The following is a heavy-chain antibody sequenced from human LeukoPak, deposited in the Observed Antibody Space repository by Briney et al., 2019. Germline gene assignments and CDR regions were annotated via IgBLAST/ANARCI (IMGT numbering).Heavy chain of an antibody. V-gene: IGHV3-53*01. CDR1: GFTVSSNY. CDR2: IYSGGSA. J-gene: IGHJ6*03. Sequence: GGSLRLSCAASGFTVSSNYMSWVRQAPGKGVEWVSAIYSGGSAYYADSVKGRFTISRDNSKNTLYLQMNSLRAEDTAVYYCASGSGSYRTPYYYMDVWGTGTTVTVSS. CDR3: ASGSGSYRTPYYYMDV. D-gene: IGHD3-10*01.